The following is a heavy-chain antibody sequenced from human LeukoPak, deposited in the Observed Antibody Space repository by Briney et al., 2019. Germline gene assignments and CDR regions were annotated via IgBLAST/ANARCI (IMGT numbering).Heavy chain of an antibody. CDR1: GFTFSSTW. J-gene: IGHJ4*02. Sequence: GGSLRLSCAASGFTFSSTWMNWVRQAPGKGLEWVGRIKSKSDGGTIDYAAPVKGSFTISRDDSKNTLYLQMHSLTTEDTAVYYCATTRTYWGQGTLVTVSS. V-gene: IGHV3-15*07. CDR3: ATTRTY. CDR2: IKSKSDGGTI.